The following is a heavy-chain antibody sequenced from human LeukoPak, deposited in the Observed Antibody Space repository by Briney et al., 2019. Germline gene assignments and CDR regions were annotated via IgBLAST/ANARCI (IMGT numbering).Heavy chain of an antibody. CDR2: MNPNSGNT. V-gene: IGHV1-8*01. CDR3: ARGDFWSGPEDYYGMDV. CDR1: GYTFTSYD. Sequence: ASVKVSCKASGYTFTSYDINWVRQATGQGLEWMGWMNPNSGNTGYAQKFQGRVTMTRNTSISTAYMELSSLRSEDTAVYYCARGDFWSGPEDYYGMDVWGQGTTVTVSS. D-gene: IGHD3-3*01. J-gene: IGHJ6*02.